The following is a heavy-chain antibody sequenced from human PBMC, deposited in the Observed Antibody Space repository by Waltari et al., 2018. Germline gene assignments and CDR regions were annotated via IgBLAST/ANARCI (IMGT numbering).Heavy chain of an antibody. CDR2: ISISSSYI. Sequence: EVQLVESGGGLVKPGGSLRLSCAASGFTFSSYSMNWFRQAPGKVLEWVSSISISSSYIYDADSVTGRFTISRDNAKNSLYLQMNSMRAEDTAVYYCARVSSGAMGDYWGQGTLVTVSS. D-gene: IGHD1-26*01. CDR3: ARVSSGAMGDY. J-gene: IGHJ4*02. CDR1: GFTFSSYS. V-gene: IGHV3-21*01.